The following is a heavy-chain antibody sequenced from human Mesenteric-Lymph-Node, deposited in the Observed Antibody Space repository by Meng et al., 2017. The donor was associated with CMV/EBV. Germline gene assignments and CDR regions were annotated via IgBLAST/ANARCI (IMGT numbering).Heavy chain of an antibody. D-gene: IGHD6-13*01. Sequence: LRLSCTVSGGSISSGGYYWSWIRQHPGKGLEWIGYIYYSGSTYYNPSLKSRVTISVDTSKNQFSLKLSSVTAADTAVYYCARAFGGKDEIIWGEAAAGPFDYWGQGTLVTVSS. CDR3: ARAFGGKDEIIWGEAAAGPFDY. CDR1: GGSISSGGYY. CDR2: IYYSGST. V-gene: IGHV4-31*03. J-gene: IGHJ4*02.